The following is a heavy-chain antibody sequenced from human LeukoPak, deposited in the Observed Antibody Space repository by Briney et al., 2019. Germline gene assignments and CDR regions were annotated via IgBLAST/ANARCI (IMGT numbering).Heavy chain of an antibody. CDR1: GYTFTAYY. D-gene: IGHD2-2*01. CDR3: ARGGRTTSSCDDSFPM. V-gene: IGHV1-2*02. J-gene: IGHJ3*02. Sequence: ASVKVSCKASGYTFTAYYVHWVRQAPGQGLEWMGWINPKTGGTKYANNFQGRVTMTRDTSISTAYMELNRLKSDDTAVYYCARGGRTTSSCDDSFPMWGQGTMVTVSS. CDR2: INPKTGGT.